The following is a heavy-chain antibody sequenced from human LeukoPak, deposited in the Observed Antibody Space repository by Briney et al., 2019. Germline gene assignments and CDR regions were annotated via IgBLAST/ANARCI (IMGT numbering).Heavy chain of an antibody. V-gene: IGHV4-59*01. J-gene: IGHJ4*02. CDR3: ARQRPPPLGYCSGGSCPFDY. D-gene: IGHD2-15*01. CDR1: GGSISGYY. Sequence: PTETLSLTCTVSGGSISGYYWSWIRQPPGKGLEWIGYIYYSGSTNHNPSLKSRVTISVDTSKNQFSLKLSSVTAADTAVYYCARQRPPPLGYCSGGSCPFDYWGQGTLVTVSS. CDR2: IYYSGST.